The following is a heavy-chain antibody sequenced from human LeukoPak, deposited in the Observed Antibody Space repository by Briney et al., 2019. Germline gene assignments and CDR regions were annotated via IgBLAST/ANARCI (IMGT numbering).Heavy chain of an antibody. V-gene: IGHV4-38-2*02. CDR3: ARSGATIYYYYMDV. CDR1: GYSISSGYY. J-gene: IGHJ6*03. D-gene: IGHD1-26*01. CDR2: IYHSGST. Sequence: SETLSLTCTVSGYSISSGYYWGWIRQPPGKGLEWIGSIYHSGSTNYNPSLKSRVTISVDTSKNQFSLKLSSVTAADTAVYYCARSGATIYYYYMDVWGKGTTVTISS.